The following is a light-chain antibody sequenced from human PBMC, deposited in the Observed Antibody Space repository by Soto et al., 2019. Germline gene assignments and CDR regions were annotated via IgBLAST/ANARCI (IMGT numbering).Light chain of an antibody. Sequence: QSALTQPRSVSGSPGQSVTISCNGTSSDVGGYNYVSWYQQHPGKAPKLMIYDVSKRPSGVPDRFSGSKSGNTASLTISGLQAEDEADYYCCSYAGSYTFPYVFGTGTKVTVL. V-gene: IGLV2-11*01. J-gene: IGLJ1*01. CDR3: CSYAGSYTFPYV. CDR1: SSDVGGYNY. CDR2: DVS.